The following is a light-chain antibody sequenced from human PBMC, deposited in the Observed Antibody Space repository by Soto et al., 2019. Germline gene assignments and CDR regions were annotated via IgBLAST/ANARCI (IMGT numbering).Light chain of an antibody. CDR3: AAWDDSLSGRV. J-gene: IGLJ2*01. CDR1: SSNIGSNY. Sequence: QSVLTQPPSASGTPGQRVTLSFSGSSSNIGSNYVYWYQQLPGTAPKLLIDSNNQRPSGVPDRFSGSKSGTSASLAISGVRSEDEAYYYCAAWDDSLSGRVFGGGTKLPVL. V-gene: IGLV1-47*02. CDR2: SNN.